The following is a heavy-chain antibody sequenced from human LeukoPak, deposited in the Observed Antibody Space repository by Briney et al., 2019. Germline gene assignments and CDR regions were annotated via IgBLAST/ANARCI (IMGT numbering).Heavy chain of an antibody. CDR1: GFTFSGYA. V-gene: IGHV3-23*01. J-gene: IGHJ6*03. CDR2: ISGSGGST. D-gene: IGHD3-9*01. Sequence: GGSLRLSCAASGFTFSGYAMSWVRQAPGKGLEWVSAISGSGGSTYYADSVKGRFTISRDNSKNTLYLQMNSLRAEDTAVYYCAKDGGEYYDILTGYYPRLYYMDVWGKGTTVTISS. CDR3: AKDGGEYYDILTGYYPRLYYMDV.